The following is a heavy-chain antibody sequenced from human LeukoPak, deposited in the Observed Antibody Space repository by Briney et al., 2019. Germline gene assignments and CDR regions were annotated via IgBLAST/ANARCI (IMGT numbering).Heavy chain of an antibody. J-gene: IGHJ4*02. Sequence: PGGSLRLSCAASGFTFSSYSMNWVRQAPGKGLEWVSSISSSSSYIYYADSVKGRFTISRDNAKSSLYLQMNSLRAEDTAVYYCARDQLAVAGSDYWGQGTLVTVSS. CDR2: ISSSSSYI. CDR1: GFTFSSYS. V-gene: IGHV3-21*01. CDR3: ARDQLAVAGSDY. D-gene: IGHD6-19*01.